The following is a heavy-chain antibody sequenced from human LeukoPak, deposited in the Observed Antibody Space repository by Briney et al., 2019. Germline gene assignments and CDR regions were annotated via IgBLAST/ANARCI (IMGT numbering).Heavy chain of an antibody. J-gene: IGHJ3*02. CDR1: GGTFSSYA. V-gene: IGHV1-69*13. CDR2: IIPIFGTA. CDR3: ASPSPHSARGDAFDI. Sequence: SVKVSCKASGGTFSSYAISWVRQAPGQELEWMGGIIPIFGTANYAQKFQGRVTITADESTSTAYMELSSLRSEDTAVYYCASPSPHSARGDAFDIWGQGTMVTVSS.